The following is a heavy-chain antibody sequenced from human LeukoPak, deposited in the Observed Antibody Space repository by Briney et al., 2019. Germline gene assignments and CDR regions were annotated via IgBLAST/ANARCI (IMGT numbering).Heavy chain of an antibody. CDR3: ASLRTVAAVWYFDL. J-gene: IGHJ2*01. CDR2: FYYTGST. V-gene: IGHV4-39*01. CDR1: GGSISSSSFY. Sequence: LETLSLTCTVSGGSISSSSFYWGWIRQPPGKGLEWIGSFYYTGSTYYNPSLKSRVTLSVDTSKNQISLKLSSVTAADTAVYYCASLRTVAAVWYFDLWGRGTLVTVSS. D-gene: IGHD2-2*01.